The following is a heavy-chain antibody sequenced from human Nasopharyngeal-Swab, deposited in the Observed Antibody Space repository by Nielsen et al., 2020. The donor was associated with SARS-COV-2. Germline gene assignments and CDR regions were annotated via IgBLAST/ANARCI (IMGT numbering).Heavy chain of an antibody. Sequence: GESLKISCAASGFTFSSYDMHWVRQATGKGLEWVSAIGTAGDTYYPGSVKGRFTISRENAKNSLYLQMNSLGAGDTAVYYCARSVGDYGDLYFDYWGQGTLVTVSS. V-gene: IGHV3-13*04. CDR1: GFTFSSYD. CDR3: ARSVGDYGDLYFDY. CDR2: IGTAGDT. J-gene: IGHJ4*02. D-gene: IGHD4-17*01.